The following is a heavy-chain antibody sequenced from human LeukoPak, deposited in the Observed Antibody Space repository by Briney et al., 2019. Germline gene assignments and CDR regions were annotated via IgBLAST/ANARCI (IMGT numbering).Heavy chain of an antibody. Sequence: PSESLSLTCTVSGGPISSYYWSWIRQPPGKGLEWIGYIYYSGSTNYTPSLKRRVTISVDTSKNQFSLKLSSVTAADTAVYYCAGTSSWYLTDLAFDIWGQGTMATLPS. CDR3: AGTSSWYLTDLAFDI. D-gene: IGHD6-13*01. CDR2: IYYSGST. V-gene: IGHV4-59*01. J-gene: IGHJ3*02. CDR1: GGPISSYY.